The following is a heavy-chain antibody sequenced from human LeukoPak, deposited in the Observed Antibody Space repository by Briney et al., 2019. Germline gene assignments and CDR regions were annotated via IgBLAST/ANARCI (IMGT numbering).Heavy chain of an antibody. D-gene: IGHD3-22*01. CDR1: GFTFSKAW. J-gene: IGHJ4*02. Sequence: GGSLRLSCAASGFTFSKAWMSWVRQAPGKGLEWVGRIKSKTDGGTTDYAAPVKGRFTISRDDSKNTLYLQMNSLKTEDTAVYYCTTAYYDSSPMWDWGQGTLVTVSS. CDR3: TTAYYDSSPMWD. V-gene: IGHV3-15*01. CDR2: IKSKTDGGTT.